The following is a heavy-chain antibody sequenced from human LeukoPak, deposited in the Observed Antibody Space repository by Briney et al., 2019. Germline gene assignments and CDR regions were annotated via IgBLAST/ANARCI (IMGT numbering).Heavy chain of an antibody. CDR3: ARDGYCSSTSCFP. D-gene: IGHD2-2*03. Sequence: GGSLRLSCAASGFTFSSYSMNWVRQAPGKGLEWVSSISSSSSYIYYADSVKGRFTISRDNAKNSLYLQMNSLRAEDTAVYYCARDGYCSSTSCFPWGQGTLVPVSS. CDR1: GFTFSSYS. CDR2: ISSSSSYI. J-gene: IGHJ5*02. V-gene: IGHV3-21*01.